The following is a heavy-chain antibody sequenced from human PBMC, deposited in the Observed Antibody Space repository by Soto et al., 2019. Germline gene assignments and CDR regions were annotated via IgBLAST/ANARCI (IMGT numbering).Heavy chain of an antibody. V-gene: IGHV3-23*01. Sequence: PGGSLRLSCAASGFTFSSYAMSWVRQAPGKGLEWVSATSGSGGSTYYADSVKGRFTISRDNSKNTLYLQMNSLRAEDTAIYYCAANRGYNYYYGMDVWGQGTTVTVSS. CDR2: TSGSGGST. D-gene: IGHD3-22*01. J-gene: IGHJ6*02. CDR1: GFTFSSYA. CDR3: AANRGYNYYYGMDV.